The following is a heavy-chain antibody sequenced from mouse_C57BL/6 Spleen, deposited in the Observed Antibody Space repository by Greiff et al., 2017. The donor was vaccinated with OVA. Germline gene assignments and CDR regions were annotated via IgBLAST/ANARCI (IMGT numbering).Heavy chain of an antibody. V-gene: IGHV1-63*01. J-gene: IGHJ4*01. CDR1: GYTFTNYW. Sequence: VQLMESGAELVRPGTSVKMSCKASGYTFTNYWIGWAKQRPGHGLEWIGDIYPGGGYTNYNEKFKGKATLTADKSSSTAYMQFSSLTSEDSAIYYCARNSCGVYAMDYWGQGTSVTVSS. D-gene: IGHD1-1*02. CDR3: ARNSCGVYAMDY. CDR2: IYPGGGYT.